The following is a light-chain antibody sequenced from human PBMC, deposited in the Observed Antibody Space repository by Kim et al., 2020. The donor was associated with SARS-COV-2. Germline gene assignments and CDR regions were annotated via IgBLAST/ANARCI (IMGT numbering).Light chain of an antibody. Sequence: EIVMTQSPATLSLSPGERATLSCRASQSVSSSYLSWYQQKPGQAPRLLIYGASTRATGIPARFSGSGSGTDFSLTISSLQPEDFAVYYCQQDSPPSGGGTKVDIK. V-gene: IGKV3D-7*01. CDR3: QQDSPP. J-gene: IGKJ4*01. CDR1: QSVSSSY. CDR2: GAS.